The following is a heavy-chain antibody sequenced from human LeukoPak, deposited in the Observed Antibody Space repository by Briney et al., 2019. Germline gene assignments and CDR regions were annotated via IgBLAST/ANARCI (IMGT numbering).Heavy chain of an antibody. CDR3: ARAISRYFDWSRNPDAFDI. CDR2: IYTSGRA. J-gene: IGHJ3*02. D-gene: IGHD3-9*01. Sequence: SETLSLTRTVSGGSISSGSYSWSWIRQPAGKGLEWVGRIYTSGRANYNPSLKSRVTISVDTSKNQFSLKLSSVTAADTAVYYCARAISRYFDWSRNPDAFDIWGQGTMVTVSS. V-gene: IGHV4-61*02. CDR1: GGSISSGSYS.